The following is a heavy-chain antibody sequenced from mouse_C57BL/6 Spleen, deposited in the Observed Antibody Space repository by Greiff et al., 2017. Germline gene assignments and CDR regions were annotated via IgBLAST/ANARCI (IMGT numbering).Heavy chain of an antibody. CDR2: IGPETGGT. D-gene: IGHD1-1*01. Sequence: VQLQESGAELVRPGASVTLSCKASGYTFTDYEMHWVKQTPVHGLEWIGAIGPETGGTAYNQKFKGKAILTADKSSITAYMELRSLSSEDSAVYYCTSGYGSSYGVWGTGTTVTVSS. V-gene: IGHV1-15*01. CDR1: GYTFTDYE. J-gene: IGHJ1*03. CDR3: TSGYGSSYGV.